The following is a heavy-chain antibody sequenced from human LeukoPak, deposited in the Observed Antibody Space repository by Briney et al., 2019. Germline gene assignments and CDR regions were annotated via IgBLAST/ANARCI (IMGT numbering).Heavy chain of an antibody. D-gene: IGHD1-26*01. CDR3: AKAVYSGTYGGNYFHY. CDR2: IHDGGIT. V-gene: IGHV3-53*01. J-gene: IGHJ4*02. Sequence: PGGSLRLSCAASGFTVISNYMSWVRQAPGKGLECVSVIHDGGITYYADSVKGRFTISRDNSKNTVYLQMCSLRAEDTAVYYCAKAVYSGTYGGNYFHYWGQGTLVTVSS. CDR1: GFTVISNY.